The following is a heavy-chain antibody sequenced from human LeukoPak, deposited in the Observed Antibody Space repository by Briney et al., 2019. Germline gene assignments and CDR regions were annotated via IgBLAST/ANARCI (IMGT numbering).Heavy chain of an antibody. CDR1: GGAISSYY. J-gene: IGHJ6*03. Sequence: SETLSLTCTVSGGAISSYYRSWIRQPPGKGLEWIGYIYYSGSTNYNLSLKSRVTISVDTSKNQFSLKLSSVTAADTAVYYCARDLRSGSYYRYYYYMDVWGKGTTVTVSS. V-gene: IGHV4-59*01. CDR2: IYYSGST. CDR3: ARDLRSGSYYRYYYYMDV. D-gene: IGHD1-26*01.